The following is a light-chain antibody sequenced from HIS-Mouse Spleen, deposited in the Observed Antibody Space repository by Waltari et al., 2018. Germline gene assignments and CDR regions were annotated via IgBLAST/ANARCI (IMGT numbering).Light chain of an antibody. CDR1: SSDVGCYNY. V-gene: IGLV2-11*01. CDR2: DVS. Sequence: QSALTQPRPVSGSPGQSVTISCTGTSSDVGCYNYVSWYQPHPGKAPKLMIYDVSKRPSGVPDRFSGSKSGNTASLTISGLQAEDEADYYCCSYAGSYTWVFGGGTKLTVL. J-gene: IGLJ3*02. CDR3: CSYAGSYTWV.